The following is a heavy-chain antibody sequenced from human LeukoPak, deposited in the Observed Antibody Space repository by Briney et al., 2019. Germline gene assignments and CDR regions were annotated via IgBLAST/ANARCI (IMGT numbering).Heavy chain of an antibody. D-gene: IGHD6-19*01. J-gene: IGHJ4*02. CDR1: GFTSSSYA. CDR3: ARGDDSSGWYEDTPGVY. V-gene: IGHV3-30*01. Sequence: GGSLRLSCAASGFTSSSYAMHWVRQAPGKGLEWVAVISYDGSNKYYADSVKGRFTISRDNSKNTLYLQMNSLRAEDTAVYYCARGDDSSGWYEDTPGVYWGQGTLVTVSS. CDR2: ISYDGSNK.